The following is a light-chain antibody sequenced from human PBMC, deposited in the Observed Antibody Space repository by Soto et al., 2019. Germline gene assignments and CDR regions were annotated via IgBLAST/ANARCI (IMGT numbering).Light chain of an antibody. J-gene: IGLJ3*02. Sequence: QSVLTQPPSASGTPGQTVTISCSGRFSNIGSNFIYWYQQLPGTAPKLLIYRNNERPSGVPDRFSASKSGTSASLAISGLRSEDEADYHCAAWDDSLSGVVFGGGIKLTVL. V-gene: IGLV1-47*01. CDR2: RNN. CDR1: FSNIGSNF. CDR3: AAWDDSLSGVV.